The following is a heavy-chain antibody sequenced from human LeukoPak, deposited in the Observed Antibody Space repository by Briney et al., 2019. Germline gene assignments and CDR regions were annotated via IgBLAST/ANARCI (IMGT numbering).Heavy chain of an antibody. J-gene: IGHJ5*02. Sequence: GGSLRLSCAASGFTFSNYAMTWARQTPGGRLEWVSSISGSGHGTYYADSVKGRFTISRDNSKNTVYLQMNSLRAEDTAVYYCAKFSRTADSTWGQGTLVTVSS. CDR1: GFTFSNYA. CDR2: ISGSGHGT. V-gene: IGHV3-23*01. CDR3: AKFSRTADST. D-gene: IGHD2-21*02.